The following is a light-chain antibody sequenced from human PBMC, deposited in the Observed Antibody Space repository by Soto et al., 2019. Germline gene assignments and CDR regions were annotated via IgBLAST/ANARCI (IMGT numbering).Light chain of an antibody. V-gene: IGKV3-11*01. Sequence: IVLTQSASTLSSFHRSRVTLSCSASQNVANYLDWYQQKPGQAPRLLIHAASTRATGIPARFSGSGSGTEFTLTISSLEPEDFAVYYCQQRSNGPPYPFGQGGRLAIK. CDR2: AAS. CDR1: QNVANY. CDR3: QQRSNGPPYP. J-gene: IGKJ5*01.